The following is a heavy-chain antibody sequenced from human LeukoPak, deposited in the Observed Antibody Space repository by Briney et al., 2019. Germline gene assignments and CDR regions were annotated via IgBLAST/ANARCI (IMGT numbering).Heavy chain of an antibody. CDR2: IYPGDSDT. CDR1: GYSFSNYW. D-gene: IGHD6-25*01. V-gene: IGHV5-51*01. J-gene: IGHJ5*01. CDR3: ARRHAAAVNWFDS. Sequence: GESLKISCKGSGYSFSNYWIAWVRQMPGKGLEWMGIIYPGDSDTKYSRSFQGQVIISADKSTTTAYLQWSSLKASDTAMYYCARRHAAAVNWFDSWGQGTLVTVSS.